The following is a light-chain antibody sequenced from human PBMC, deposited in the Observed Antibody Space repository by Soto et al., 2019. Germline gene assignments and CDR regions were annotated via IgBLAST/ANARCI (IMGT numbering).Light chain of an antibody. CDR2: GAS. V-gene: IGKV3-15*01. CDR1: QSVSSN. J-gene: IGKJ1*01. CDR3: QQYNNWWT. Sequence: EIVMTQSPATLSVSPGERATLSCRASQSVSSNLAWYQQKPGQAPRLLTYGASTRATGIPVRFSGSGSGTEFTLTISSLQSEDFAVYYCQQYNNWWTFGQGTKVDI.